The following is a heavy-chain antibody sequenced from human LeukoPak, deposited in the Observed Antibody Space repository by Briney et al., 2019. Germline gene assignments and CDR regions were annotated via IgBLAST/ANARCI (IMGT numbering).Heavy chain of an antibody. CDR1: GFTFSSYA. J-gene: IGHJ6*03. V-gene: IGHV3-30*04. CDR3: ARSESDRFYYYYMDV. CDR2: ISYDGINK. Sequence: GGSLRLSCAASGFTFSSYAMYWVRQAPGKGLEWVAVISYDGINKYYADSVKGRFTISRDSSKNTLYLQMNSLRAEDTAVYYCARSESDRFYYYYMDVWGKGTTVTVSS. D-gene: IGHD1-14*01.